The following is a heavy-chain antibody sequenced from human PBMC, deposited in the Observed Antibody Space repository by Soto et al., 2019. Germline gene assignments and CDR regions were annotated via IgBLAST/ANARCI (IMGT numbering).Heavy chain of an antibody. J-gene: IGHJ6*02. V-gene: IGHV1-69*13. CDR2: IIPIFGTA. Sequence: SVKVSCKASGCTFSSYAISWVRQAPGQGLEWMGGIIPIFGTANYAQKFQGRVTITADGSTSTAYMELSSLSSEDTAVYYCSRVGHYCYVMDVSRQRTTVTVSS. CDR3: SRVGHYCYVMDV. CDR1: GCTFSSYA.